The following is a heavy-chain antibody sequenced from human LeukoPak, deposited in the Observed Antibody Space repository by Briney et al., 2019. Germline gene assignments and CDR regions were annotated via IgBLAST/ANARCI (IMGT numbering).Heavy chain of an antibody. CDR1: GYTFTSYY. CDR3: ARDPPTGSSSWYGFGFDP. D-gene: IGHD6-13*01. J-gene: IGHJ5*02. Sequence: ASVKVSCKASGYTFTSYYMHWVRQAPGQGLEWMGIINPSGGSASYAQKFQGRVTMTRDTSTSTVYMELSSLRSEDTAVYYCARDPPTGSSSWYGFGFDPWGQGTLVTVSS. V-gene: IGHV1-46*01. CDR2: INPSGGSA.